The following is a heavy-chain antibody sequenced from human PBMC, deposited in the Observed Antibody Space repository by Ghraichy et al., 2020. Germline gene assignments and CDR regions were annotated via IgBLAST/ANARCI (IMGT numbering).Heavy chain of an antibody. CDR3: ARDAGGSYGALDI. D-gene: IGHD1-26*01. CDR1: GGPISSSNW. V-gene: IGHV4-4*02. J-gene: IGHJ3*02. CDR2: ISHSGST. Sequence: SETLSLTCAVSGGPISSSNWWSWVRQPPGKGLEWIGEISHSGSTNYNPSLKSRVTISIDKSKNHFSLKLNSVTAADTAVYYCARDAGGSYGALDIWGQGTMVTVSS.